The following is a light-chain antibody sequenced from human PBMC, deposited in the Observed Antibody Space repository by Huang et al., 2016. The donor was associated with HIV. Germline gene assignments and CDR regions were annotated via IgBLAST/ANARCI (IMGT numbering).Light chain of an antibody. J-gene: IGKJ3*01. V-gene: IGKV3-20*01. Sequence: EIVLTQSPGTLSLSPGERATLTCRASQSVIINYLAWYLQNPGQAPTLLIYGASSRATDIPDRFSVSGSGTDFTLTISRLEPEEFAVYYCHQYGSPPFTFGPGTKVDIK. CDR3: HQYGSPPFT. CDR1: QSVIINY. CDR2: GAS.